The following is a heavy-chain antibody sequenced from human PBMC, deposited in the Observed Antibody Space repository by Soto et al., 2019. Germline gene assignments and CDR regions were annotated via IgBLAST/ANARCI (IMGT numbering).Heavy chain of an antibody. D-gene: IGHD2-2*01. CDR1: GGTFGSYA. V-gene: IGHV1-69*13. J-gene: IGHJ6*02. CDR2: IIPFFGSP. Sequence: ASVKVSCKPSGGTFGSYAISWVRQAPGQGLEWMGGIIPFFGSPNYAQKFQGRVTITADESTSTAYMELTSLRSEDTAVYYCARYCSSTTCRKYHYYCMDVWGQGTTVTVSS. CDR3: ARYCSSTTCRKYHYYCMDV.